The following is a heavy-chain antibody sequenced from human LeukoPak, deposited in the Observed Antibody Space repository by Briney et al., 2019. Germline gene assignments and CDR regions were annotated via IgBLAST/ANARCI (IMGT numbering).Heavy chain of an antibody. V-gene: IGHV4-61*02. CDR2: IYTSGST. Sequence: PSQTLSLTCTVSGGSISSGSYYWRWIRQPAGKGLEWIGRIYTSGSTNYNPSLKSRVTISVDTSKNQFSLKLSSVTAADTAVYYCARQPRYSSSSPHDYWGQGTLVTVSS. J-gene: IGHJ4*02. D-gene: IGHD6-6*01. CDR3: ARQPRYSSSSPHDY. CDR1: GGSISSGSYY.